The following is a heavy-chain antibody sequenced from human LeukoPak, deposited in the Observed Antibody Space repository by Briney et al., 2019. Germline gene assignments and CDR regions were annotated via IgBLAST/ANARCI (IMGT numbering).Heavy chain of an antibody. CDR3: ARRFLYSSSWFFDL. CDR2: INWNGGNA. CDR1: GFTFDEYG. J-gene: IGHJ4*02. D-gene: IGHD6-13*01. V-gene: IGHV3-20*04. Sequence: GGSLRLSCAASGFTFDEYGMNWVHQVPGKGLECVSGINWNGGNAGYADSAKGRFTISRDNAKNSLYLQMDSLTAEDTALYYCARRFLYSSSWFFDLWGQGTLVTVSS.